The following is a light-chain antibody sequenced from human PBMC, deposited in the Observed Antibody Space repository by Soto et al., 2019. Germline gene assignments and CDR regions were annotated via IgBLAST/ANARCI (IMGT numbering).Light chain of an antibody. CDR2: LGS. CDR3: MQGLQSPYT. J-gene: IGKJ2*01. Sequence: DIVMTQSPVSLPVTPGEPASISCRSSQSLLHSNGYNYLDWYLQKPGQSPQLLIDLGSNRASGVTDRFSVSGSGTDFTLKISRVEAEDVGVYYGMQGLQSPYTFGQGTKLEIK. CDR1: QSLLHSNGYNY. V-gene: IGKV2-28*01.